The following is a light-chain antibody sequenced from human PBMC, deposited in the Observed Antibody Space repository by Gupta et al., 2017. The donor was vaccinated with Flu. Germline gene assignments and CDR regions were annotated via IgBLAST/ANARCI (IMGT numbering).Light chain of an antibody. V-gene: IGLV1-40*01. J-gene: IGLJ2*01. CDR3: QSYDYRLSGSKV. CDR1: SSNLGAGYD. CDR2: ANN. Sequence: QSVLTQPPSVSGAPWQRVTISCTGSSSNLGAGYDVHWYQQLPETAPKLIIYANNNRPSGVPDRFSGSKSATSASLTITGLQPEDEADYYCQSYDYRLSGSKVFGGGTKLTVL.